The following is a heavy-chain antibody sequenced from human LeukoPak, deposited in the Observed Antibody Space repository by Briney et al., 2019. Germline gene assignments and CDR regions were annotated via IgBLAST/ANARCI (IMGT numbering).Heavy chain of an antibody. CDR1: GGSISSYY. J-gene: IGHJ4*02. D-gene: IGHD3-22*01. CDR2: IYTSGST. CDR3: ARLGEGSSSGYYAFDY. Sequence: SETLSLTCTVSGGSISSYYWSWIRQPPGKGLEWVGYIYTSGSTNYNPTLKSRFTIAVDTSKNHFSLKLTSVTAAGTAVYYCARLGEGSSSGYYAFDYWGQGTLVTVSS. V-gene: IGHV4-4*09.